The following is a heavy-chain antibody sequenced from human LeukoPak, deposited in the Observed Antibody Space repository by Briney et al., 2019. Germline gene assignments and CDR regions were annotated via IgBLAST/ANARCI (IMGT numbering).Heavy chain of an antibody. CDR2: ISGSGGST. CDR1: GFTFSSYA. CDR3: ARALVYDSSGYYYSYYYYGMDV. J-gene: IGHJ6*02. V-gene: IGHV3-23*01. Sequence: GGSLRLSCAASGFTFSSYAMSWVRQAPGKGLEWVSAISGSGGSTYYADSVKGRFTISRDNSKNTLYLQMNSLRAEDTAVYYCARALVYDSSGYYYSYYYYGMDVWGQGTTVTVSS. D-gene: IGHD3-22*01.